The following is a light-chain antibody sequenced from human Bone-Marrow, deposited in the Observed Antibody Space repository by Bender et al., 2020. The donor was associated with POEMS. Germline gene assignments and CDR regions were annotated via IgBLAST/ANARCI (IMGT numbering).Light chain of an antibody. CDR3: SARDDSLNGRV. CDR1: SSNIGTNN. CDR2: SDN. V-gene: IGLV1-44*01. J-gene: IGLJ3*02. Sequence: QSVLTQPPSASGAPGQRVTISCSGSSSNIGTNNVNWYQQLPGMAPKLLIYSDNQRPSGVSDRFSGSRSGTSASLAISGLQSEDEADYYCSARDDSLNGRVFGGGTKLTVL.